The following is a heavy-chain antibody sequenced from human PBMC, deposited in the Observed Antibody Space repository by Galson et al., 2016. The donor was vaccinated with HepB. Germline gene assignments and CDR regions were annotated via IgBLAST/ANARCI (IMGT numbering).Heavy chain of an antibody. CDR1: GGSISSADYF. J-gene: IGHJ4*02. Sequence: TLSLTCTVSGGSISSADYFWSWIRQPPGKGLEWIGYIYYSGYTYYNPSLKSRVTITVDTSKNQFTLKLTSVTAADTDEYYWARHRGLGLWDYWGQGSLVTVSS. V-gene: IGHV4-30-4*01. CDR2: IYYSGYT. CDR3: ARHRGLGLWDY. D-gene: IGHD4/OR15-4a*01.